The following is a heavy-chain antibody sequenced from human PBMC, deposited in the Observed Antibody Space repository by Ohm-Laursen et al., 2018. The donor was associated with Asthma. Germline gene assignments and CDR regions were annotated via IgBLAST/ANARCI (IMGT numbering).Heavy chain of an antibody. CDR3: TTDLYSSSSVAYYYYGMDV. J-gene: IGHJ6*02. CDR1: GFTFSNAW. V-gene: IGHV3-15*01. D-gene: IGHD6-6*01. CDR2: IKSKTDGGTT. Sequence: GSLRLSCAASGFTFSNAWMSWVRQAPGKGLEWVGRIKSKTDGGTTDYAAPVKGRFTISRDDSKNTLYLQMNSLKTEDTAVYYCTTDLYSSSSVAYYYYGMDVWGQGTTVTVSS.